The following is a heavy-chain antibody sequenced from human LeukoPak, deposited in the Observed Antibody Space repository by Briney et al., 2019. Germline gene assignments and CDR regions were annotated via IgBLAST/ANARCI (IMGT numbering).Heavy chain of an antibody. V-gene: IGHV3-9*03. CDR3: AKGYTSSYTAYMDV. D-gene: IGHD2-2*02. J-gene: IGHJ6*03. CDR2: ISWNSGSI. Sequence: GGSLRLSCAASGFTFDDYAMHWVRQAPGKGLEWVSGISWNSGSIGYADSVKGRFTISRDNAKNSLFLQMNSLRAEDMAVYYCAKGYTSSYTAYMDVWGNGTTVTVSS. CDR1: GFTFDDYA.